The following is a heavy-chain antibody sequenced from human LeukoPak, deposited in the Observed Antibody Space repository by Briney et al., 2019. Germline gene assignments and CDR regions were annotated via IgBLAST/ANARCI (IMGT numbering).Heavy chain of an antibody. Sequence: GASVKVSCKASGYTFTSYGISWVRQAPGQGLEWMGWITAYNGNTYYAQKLQGIVTMTTDTSTSTAYMELRSLRSDDTAVYYCARDLRRGSSSWYVSGGDYWGQETLVTVSS. V-gene: IGHV1-18*01. D-gene: IGHD6-13*01. CDR2: ITAYNGNT. J-gene: IGHJ4*02. CDR3: ARDLRRGSSSWYVSGGDY. CDR1: GYTFTSYG.